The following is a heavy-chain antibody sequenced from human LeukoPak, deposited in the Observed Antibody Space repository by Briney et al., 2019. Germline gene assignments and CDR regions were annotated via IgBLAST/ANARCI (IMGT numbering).Heavy chain of an antibody. CDR3: ARSRGSSGSYPFDY. J-gene: IGHJ4*02. CDR1: GFTFSSYS. V-gene: IGHV3-48*01. Sequence: GESLRLSCAASGFTFSSYSMNWVHQAPGKGLEWVSYISSSSSTIYYAGSVKGRFTHSRDNAKNSLFLQMNSLRAEDTAVYYCARSRGSSGSYPFDYWGQGTLVTVSS. CDR2: ISSSSSTI. D-gene: IGHD1-26*01.